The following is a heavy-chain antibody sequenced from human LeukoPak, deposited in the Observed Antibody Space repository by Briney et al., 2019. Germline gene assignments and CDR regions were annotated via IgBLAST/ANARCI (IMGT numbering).Heavy chain of an antibody. CDR2: IIPILGIA. V-gene: IGHV1-69*04. CDR1: GGTFSSYA. Sequence: ASVKVSCKASGGTFSSYAISWVRQAPGQGLEWMRRIIPILGIANYAQKFQGRVTITADKSTSTAYMELSSLRSEETAVYYCARDQGLTAPPPYGLDVWGQGTTVIVSS. D-gene: IGHD5-18*01. J-gene: IGHJ6*02. CDR3: ARDQGLTAPPPYGLDV.